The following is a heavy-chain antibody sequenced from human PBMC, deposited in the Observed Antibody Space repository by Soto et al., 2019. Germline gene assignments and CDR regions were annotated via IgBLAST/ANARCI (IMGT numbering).Heavy chain of an antibody. D-gene: IGHD6-13*01. V-gene: IGHV1-3*01. J-gene: IGHJ5*02. CDR1: GYTFTSYA. CDR3: AGLRPIAAAGTWFDP. Sequence: GASVKVSCKASGYTFTSYAMHWVRQAPGQRLEWMGWINAGNGNTKYSQKFQGRVTITRDTSASTAYMELSSLRSEDTAVYYCAGLRPIAAAGTWFDPWGQGTLVTVSS. CDR2: INAGNGNT.